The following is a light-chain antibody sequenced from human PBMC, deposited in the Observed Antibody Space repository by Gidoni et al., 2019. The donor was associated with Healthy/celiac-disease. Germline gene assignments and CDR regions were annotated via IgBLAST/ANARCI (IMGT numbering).Light chain of an antibody. CDR3: QVWDSSSDHVV. Sequence: SYVLSQPPSVPVAPGKTARITCGGNNIGSKSVHWYQQKPGQAPVLVVHDDSDRPSGIPGRFSGSNSGNTATLTISRVEAGDEADYYCQVWDSSSDHVVFGGGTKLTVL. CDR1: NIGSKS. CDR2: DDS. V-gene: IGLV3-21*03. J-gene: IGLJ2*01.